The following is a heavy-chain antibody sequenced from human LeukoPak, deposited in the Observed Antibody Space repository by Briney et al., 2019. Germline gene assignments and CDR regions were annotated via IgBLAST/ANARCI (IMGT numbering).Heavy chain of an antibody. V-gene: IGHV1-2*02. CDR3: ARGNLPYYYGSGSSYPFDY. CDR1: GYTFTGYY. J-gene: IGHJ4*02. D-gene: IGHD3-10*01. CDR2: INPNSGGT. Sequence: ASVKVSCKASGYTFTGYYMHWVRQAPGQGLEWMGWINPNSGGTTYTQKFQGRVTVTRDTSISTAYMELSRLRSDDTALYYCARGNLPYYYGSGSSYPFDYWGQGTLVTVSS.